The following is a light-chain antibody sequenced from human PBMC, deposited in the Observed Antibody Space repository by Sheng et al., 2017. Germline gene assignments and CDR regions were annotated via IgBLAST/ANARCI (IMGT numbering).Light chain of an antibody. V-gene: IGKV4-1*01. J-gene: IGKJ4*01. CDR2: WAS. CDR1: QSVFYSSNNKNY. CDR3: QQYYTTPLT. Sequence: DIVMTQSPDSLAVSLGERATINCKSSQSVFYSSNNKNYLAWYQQKPGQPPKLLIYWASTRESGVPDRFSGSGSETDFTLTISSLQAEDVAVYFCQQYYTTPLTFGGGTKVEV.